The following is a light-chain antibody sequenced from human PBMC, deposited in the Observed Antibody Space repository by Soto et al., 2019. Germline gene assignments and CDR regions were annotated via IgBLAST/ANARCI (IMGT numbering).Light chain of an antibody. CDR1: QSVSSSY. V-gene: IGKV3-20*01. CDR2: GAS. Sequence: EIVLTQSTCTLSLSAGERATLSCGASQSVSSSYLAWYQQKPGQAPRLLIYGASSRATGIPDRFSGSGSGTDFSLTIRRLEPDDFAVDYCQKYGNFWTFGQGTKVDIK. CDR3: QKYGNFWT. J-gene: IGKJ1*01.